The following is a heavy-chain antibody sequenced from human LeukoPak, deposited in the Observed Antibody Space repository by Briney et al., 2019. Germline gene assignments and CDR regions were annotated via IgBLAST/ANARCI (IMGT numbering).Heavy chain of an antibody. CDR3: ARRKHLAPLALDY. CDR2: INPSRGNT. D-gene: IGHD5-12*01. V-gene: IGHV1-46*01. CDR1: GYTFTHYY. Sequence: GASVKVSCKASGYTFTHYYVHWVRQAPGHGLEWMGFINPSRGNTGYYAQKFQGRVTMTRDTSTSTVYMELSSLRSEDTAIYYCARRKHLAPLALDYWGQGALVAVSS. J-gene: IGHJ4*02.